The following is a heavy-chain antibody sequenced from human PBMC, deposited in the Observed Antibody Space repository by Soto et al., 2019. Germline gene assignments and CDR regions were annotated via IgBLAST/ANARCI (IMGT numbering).Heavy chain of an antibody. V-gene: IGHV1-69*12. CDR2: IIPIFGTA. CDR1: GGTLSSYA. Sequence: QVQLVQSGAEVKKPGSSVKVSCTASGGTLSSYAISWVRQAPGQGLEWMGGIIPIFGTANYAQKFQGRVTITADESTSTAYMELSSLRSEDTAVYYCARGGAEGEWLLSGYYYYGMDVWGQGTTVTVSS. CDR3: ARGGAEGEWLLSGYYYYGMDV. D-gene: IGHD3-3*01. J-gene: IGHJ6*02.